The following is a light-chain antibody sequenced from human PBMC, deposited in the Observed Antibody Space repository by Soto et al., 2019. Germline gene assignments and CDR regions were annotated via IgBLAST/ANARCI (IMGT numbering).Light chain of an antibody. CDR1: SSDIGGYNY. CDR3: SSYTSSSTSEV. J-gene: IGLJ2*01. Sequence: QSALTQPASVSGSPGQSITISCTGTSSDIGGYNYVSWYQQHPGKAPKLMIYDVSNRPSGVSNRFSGSKSGNTASLTISGHQAEDEADSYCSSYTSSSTSEVFGGGTELTVL. CDR2: DVS. V-gene: IGLV2-14*01.